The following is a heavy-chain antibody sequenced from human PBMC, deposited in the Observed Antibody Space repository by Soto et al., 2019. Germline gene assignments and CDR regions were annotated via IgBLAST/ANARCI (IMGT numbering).Heavy chain of an antibody. J-gene: IGHJ4*02. CDR3: ARARDSSGFVDY. CDR1: DCSISGGHYY. Sequence: SEPLSLTFTISDCSISGGHYYWSWIRQPPGKGLEWIGYIYYSGSTYYNPSLKSRVTISVDTSKNQFSLNLSSVTAADTGVYFCARARDSSGFVDYWGQGTLVTVS. V-gene: IGHV4-30-4*01. D-gene: IGHD6-19*01. CDR2: IYYSGST.